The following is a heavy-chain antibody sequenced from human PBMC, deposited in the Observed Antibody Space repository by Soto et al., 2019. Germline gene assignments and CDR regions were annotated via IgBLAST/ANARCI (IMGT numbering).Heavy chain of an antibody. V-gene: IGHV4-34*01. J-gene: IGHJ6*02. D-gene: IGHD3-10*01. CDR3: ARRRRGITMVRGAYGMDV. Sequence: PSETLSLTCAVYGESFSGYFWNWIRQPPGKGLEWIGEINSSGGTSYNPSLKSRVTMSVDTSKNQFSLRLSSVTAADTAVFYCARRRRGITMVRGAYGMDVWGQGTTVTVSS. CDR2: INSSGGT. CDR1: GESFSGYF.